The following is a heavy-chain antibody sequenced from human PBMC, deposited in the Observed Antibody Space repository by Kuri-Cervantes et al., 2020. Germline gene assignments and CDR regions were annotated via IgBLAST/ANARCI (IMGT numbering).Heavy chain of an antibody. J-gene: IGHJ4*02. CDR2: IYSGGST. D-gene: IGHD5-18*01. CDR3: ARDQDSYGFASLDY. Sequence: GESLKISCAASGFTVSSNYMSWVRQAPGKGLEWVSVIYSGGSTYYADSVKGRFTISRDNSKNTLYLQMNSLRAEDTAVYYCARDQDSYGFASLDYWGQGTLVTVSS. CDR1: GFTVSSNY. V-gene: IGHV3-53*01.